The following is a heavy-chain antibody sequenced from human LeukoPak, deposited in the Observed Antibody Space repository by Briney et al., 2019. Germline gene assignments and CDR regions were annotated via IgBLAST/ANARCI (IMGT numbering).Heavy chain of an antibody. D-gene: IGHD3-22*01. CDR2: INPNSGGT. J-gene: IGHJ4*02. CDR1: GYTFTDYY. Sequence: GASVKVSCKASGYTFTDYYMQWVRQAPGQGLEWMGWINPNSGGTNYVQKFQGRVTVTRDTSISTVYMELSRLTSDDTAVYYCARDDPTSGYDFDYWGQGTLVTVSS. CDR3: ARDDPTSGYDFDY. V-gene: IGHV1-2*02.